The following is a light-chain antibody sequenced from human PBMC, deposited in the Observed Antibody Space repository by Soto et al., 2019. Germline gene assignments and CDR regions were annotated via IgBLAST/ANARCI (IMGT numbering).Light chain of an antibody. V-gene: IGKV4-1*01. J-gene: IGKJ5*01. Sequence: DIVMTHAPDSLAVSLGERAPINXXSIQXVLYSSNNKNYLAWYQQKPGQPPKXXIYWASTRESGVPDRFSGSGSGTDFTLTISSLQAEDVAVYYCQQYYSTPPTFGQGTRLEIK. CDR1: QXVLYSSNNKNY. CDR3: QQYYSTPPT. CDR2: WAS.